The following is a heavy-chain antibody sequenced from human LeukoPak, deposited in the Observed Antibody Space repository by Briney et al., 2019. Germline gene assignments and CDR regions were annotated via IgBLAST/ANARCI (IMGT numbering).Heavy chain of an antibody. J-gene: IGHJ4*02. Sequence: SETLSVTCTVSGGSISNNNYYWAWIRQPPGKRLECIGSIYYSGSPYYNPSLKSRVTISVDTSKNQFSLRLSSVTAADTAVYYCATWRTPKTVFDYWGQGTLVTVSS. V-gene: IGHV4-39*01. CDR2: IYYSGSP. CDR1: GGSISNNNYY. CDR3: ATWRTPKTVFDY. D-gene: IGHD1/OR15-1a*01.